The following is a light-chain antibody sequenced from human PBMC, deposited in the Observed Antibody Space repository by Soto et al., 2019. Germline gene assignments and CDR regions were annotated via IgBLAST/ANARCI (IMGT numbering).Light chain of an antibody. Sequence: EIVLTQSPGTLSLSPGERATLSCRASQSVSSSYLAWYQQKPGQAPRLLIYGTSTRATDIPARFSGSGSGTEFTLTISSLQSEDFAVYYCQQYNNWPWTFGQGTKVE. CDR1: QSVSSSY. CDR2: GTS. CDR3: QQYNNWPWT. J-gene: IGKJ1*01. V-gene: IGKV3-15*01.